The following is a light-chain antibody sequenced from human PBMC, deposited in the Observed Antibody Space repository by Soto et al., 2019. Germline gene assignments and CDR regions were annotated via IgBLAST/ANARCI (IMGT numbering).Light chain of an antibody. V-gene: IGLV2-14*03. CDR2: DVS. CDR1: SSDVGGYDY. J-gene: IGLJ2*01. CDR3: SSYTSSRAVG. Sequence: QSALTQPASVSGSPGQSITISCTGTSSDVGGYDYVSWYQHHPGKAPKLMIYDVSNRPSGVSNRFSGSKSGNTASLTISGLQAEDEADYYCSSYTSSRAVGFGGGTKVTVL.